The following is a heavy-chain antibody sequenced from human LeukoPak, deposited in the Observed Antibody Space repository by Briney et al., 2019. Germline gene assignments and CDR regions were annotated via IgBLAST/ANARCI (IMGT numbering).Heavy chain of an antibody. V-gene: IGHV3-21*05. J-gene: IGHJ4*02. Sequence: GSLRLSCAASEFTFSLYAMNWVRQAPGKGLEWVSYINDVSADIHYADSVKGRFTISRDNARNTLYLQMNSLRAEDTAVYYCARDTYQPGRIDSWGQGTLVIVSS. CDR3: ARDTYQPGRIDS. CDR1: EFTFSLYA. CDR2: INDVSADI. D-gene: IGHD2-2*01.